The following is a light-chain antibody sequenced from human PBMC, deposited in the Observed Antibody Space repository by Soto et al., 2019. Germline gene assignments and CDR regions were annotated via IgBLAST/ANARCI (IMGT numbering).Light chain of an antibody. J-gene: IGKJ1*01. CDR2: AAS. Sequence: DIQMTQSPSSLSASVGDRVTITCRASQSISSYLNWYQQKPGKDPKLLIYAASSLQSGVPSRFSGSGSGTEFTLTISSLQPDDFATYYRQQYNSYSTFGQGTKVDIK. V-gene: IGKV1-39*01. CDR3: QQYNSYST. CDR1: QSISSY.